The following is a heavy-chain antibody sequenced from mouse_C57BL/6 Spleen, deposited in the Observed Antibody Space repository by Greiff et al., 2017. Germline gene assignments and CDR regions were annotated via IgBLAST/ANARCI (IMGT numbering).Heavy chain of an antibody. CDR3: ARSYSNYVLDY. CDR1: GYAFSSSW. D-gene: IGHD2-5*01. V-gene: IGHV1-82*01. J-gene: IGHJ4*01. Sequence: QVQLQQSGPELVKPGASVKISCKASGYAFSSSWMHWVKQRPGQGLEWIGRIYPGDGGTNYNGKFKGKATLTVDKSSSTAYMQLSSLTSEDSAVYVCARSYSNYVLDYWGQGTSVTVSS. CDR2: IYPGDGGT.